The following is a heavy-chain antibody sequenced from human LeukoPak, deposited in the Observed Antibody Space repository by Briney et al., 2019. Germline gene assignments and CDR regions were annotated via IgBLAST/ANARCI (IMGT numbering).Heavy chain of an antibody. CDR1: GFTVSSNY. CDR2: MYSDDTT. D-gene: IGHD2-2*01. CDR3: AGGTASPGDV. V-gene: IGHV3-53*01. Sequence: PGGSLRLSCVVSGFTVSSNYMTWVRQAPGKGLECVSVMYSDDTTYYAGSVRGRFTISRDKSKNTLYLQMNSLRVEDTAMYYCAGGTASPGDVWGQGTLVTVSS. J-gene: IGHJ4*02.